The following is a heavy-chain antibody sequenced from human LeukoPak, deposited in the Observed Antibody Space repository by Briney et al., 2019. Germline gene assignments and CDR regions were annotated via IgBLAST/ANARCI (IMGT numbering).Heavy chain of an antibody. V-gene: IGHV4-31*03. D-gene: IGHD3-3*01. Sequence: SETLSLTCTVSGGSTSRGDYYWSWIRQLPGKGLEWIGYIYYSGSTYYNPSLKSRVTISVDTSKNQFSLKLNSVTAADAAVYYCATITFSSGWSASYAFDVWGQGTMVSVSS. J-gene: IGHJ3*01. CDR1: GGSTSRGDYY. CDR3: ATITFSSGWSASYAFDV. CDR2: IYYSGST.